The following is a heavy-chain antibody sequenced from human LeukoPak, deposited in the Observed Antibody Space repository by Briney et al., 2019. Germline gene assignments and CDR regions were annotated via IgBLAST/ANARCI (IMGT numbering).Heavy chain of an antibody. CDR1: GGTFSSYA. CDR3: ASLSYWNDAPGVAFDI. Sequence: ASVKVSCKASGGTFSSYAISWVRQAPGQGLEWMGGIIPIFGTANYAQKFQGRVTITADKSTSTAYMELSSLRSEDTAVYYCASLSYWNDAPGVAFDIWGQGTMVTVSS. CDR2: IIPIFGTA. V-gene: IGHV1-69*06. J-gene: IGHJ3*02. D-gene: IGHD1-1*01.